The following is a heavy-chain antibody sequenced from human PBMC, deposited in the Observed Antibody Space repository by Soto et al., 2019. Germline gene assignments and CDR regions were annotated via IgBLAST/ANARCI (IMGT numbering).Heavy chain of an antibody. Sequence: QVLLVQSGAEVKKPGSSVKISCKASGGSFGNSAINWVRQTPGQGLGWLGGFIPVYRTLNYAQKFPGRVTITADESTGTAYMTLSSLASNDTAVYYCATGVIWIGYFTVDSWGQGTRVTVSS. CDR1: GGSFGNSA. D-gene: IGHD3-3*01. CDR2: FIPVYRTL. V-gene: IGHV1-69*01. J-gene: IGHJ4*02. CDR3: ATGVIWIGYFTVDS.